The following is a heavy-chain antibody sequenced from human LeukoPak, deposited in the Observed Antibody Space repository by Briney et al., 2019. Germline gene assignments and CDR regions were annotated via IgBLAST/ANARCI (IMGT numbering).Heavy chain of an antibody. CDR3: ARAYSGYNYGY. Sequence: GGSLRLSCAASGFTFSTYLMTWVRQAPGKGPEWVGNIKPDGSEKYYVDSVKGRFTISRENAKNSLDLQMNSLRAEDTAIYYCARAYSGYNYGYWGQGTLVTVSS. J-gene: IGHJ4*02. CDR2: IKPDGSEK. D-gene: IGHD5-12*01. V-gene: IGHV3-7*04. CDR1: GFTFSTYL.